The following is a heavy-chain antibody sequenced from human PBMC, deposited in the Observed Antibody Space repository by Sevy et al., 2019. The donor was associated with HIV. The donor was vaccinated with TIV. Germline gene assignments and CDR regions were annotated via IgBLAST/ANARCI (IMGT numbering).Heavy chain of an antibody. CDR3: ARGLAYYFDY. CDR2: LYYSGIT. J-gene: IGHJ4*02. CDR1: GDSISSYY. V-gene: IGHV4-59*01. D-gene: IGHD6-19*01. Sequence: SETLSLTCTVSGDSISSYYWSWIRQPPGKGLEWIGYLYYSGITNYNPSLKSRVTISGETSKNQFSLKLSSVTAADTAVYYCARGLAYYFDYWGQGTLVTVSS.